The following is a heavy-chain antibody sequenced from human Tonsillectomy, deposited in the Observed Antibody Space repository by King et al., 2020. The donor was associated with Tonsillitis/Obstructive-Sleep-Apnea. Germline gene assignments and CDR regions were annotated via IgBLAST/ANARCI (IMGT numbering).Heavy chain of an antibody. CDR1: GGSVSSGSYY. CDR3: ARSPRNWGDWYFDL. Sequence: VQLQESGPGLVKPSETLSLTCTVSGGSVSSGSYYWTWIRQPPGKGLEWIGYIYYSGYTNYNPSLKSRVTISGETSKNQFSLKLSSVTAADTAMYYCARSPRNWGDWYFDLWGRGTLVTVSS. J-gene: IGHJ2*01. D-gene: IGHD7-27*01. CDR2: IYYSGYT. V-gene: IGHV4-61*01.